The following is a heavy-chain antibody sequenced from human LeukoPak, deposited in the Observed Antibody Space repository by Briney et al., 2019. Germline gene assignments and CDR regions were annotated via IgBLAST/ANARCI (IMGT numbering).Heavy chain of an antibody. CDR3: ARLQAARKYIAAAAHFDY. D-gene: IGHD6-13*01. CDR1: GGSISSYY. J-gene: IGHJ4*02. CDR2: IYYSGST. Sequence: PSETLSLTCTVSGGSISSYYWSWIRQPPGKGLEWIGYIYYSGSTNYNPSLKSRVTISVDTSKNQFSLKLSSVTAADTAVYYCARLQAARKYIAAAAHFDYWGQGTLVTVSS. V-gene: IGHV4-59*08.